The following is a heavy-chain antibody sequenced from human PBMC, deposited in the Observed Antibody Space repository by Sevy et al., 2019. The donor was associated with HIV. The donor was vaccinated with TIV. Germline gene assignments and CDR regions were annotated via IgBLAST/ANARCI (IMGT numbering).Heavy chain of an antibody. CDR2: ISGSGGST. CDR3: AKDGGRVVVAATRFDY. CDR1: GFTFSSYA. J-gene: IGHJ4*02. V-gene: IGHV3-23*01. Sequence: GGSLRLSCAASGFTFSSYAMSWVRQAPGKGLEWVSAISGSGGSTYYADSVKGRFTISRDNSKNTLYLQMNSLTAEDTAVYYCAKDGGRVVVAATRFDYWGQGTLVTVSS. D-gene: IGHD2-15*01.